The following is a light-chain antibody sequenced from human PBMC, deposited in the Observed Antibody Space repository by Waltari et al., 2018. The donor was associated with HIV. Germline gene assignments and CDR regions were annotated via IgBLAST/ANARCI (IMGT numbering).Light chain of an antibody. J-gene: IGKJ3*01. CDR3: QQRYTYPLT. CDR1: QIIDIN. V-gene: IGKV1-39*01. CDR2: HIS. Sequence: DIQMTQSPLFLSASVGDTVTITCRASQIIDINLNWYQQKSGTAPKLLIYHISSLESGVPPRFSGSGFGTDFTLTISSLQPDDFATYYCQQRYTYPLTFGPGTK.